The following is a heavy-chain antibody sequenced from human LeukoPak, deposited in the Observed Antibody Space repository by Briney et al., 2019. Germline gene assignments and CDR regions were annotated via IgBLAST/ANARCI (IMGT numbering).Heavy chain of an antibody. J-gene: IGHJ4*02. D-gene: IGHD3-9*01. CDR3: ARVRYFDWLALDY. CDR2: IYHSGST. Sequence: SETLSLTCTVSGYSISSGYYWGWIRQPPGKGLEWIGSIYHSGSTYYNPSLKSRVTISVDTSKNQFSLKLSSVTAADTAVYYCARVRYFDWLALDYRGQGTLVTVSS. V-gene: IGHV4-38-2*02. CDR1: GYSISSGYY.